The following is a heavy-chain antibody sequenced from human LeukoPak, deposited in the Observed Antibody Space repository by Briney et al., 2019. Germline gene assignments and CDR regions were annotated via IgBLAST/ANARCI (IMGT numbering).Heavy chain of an antibody. D-gene: IGHD3-3*01. CDR2: IYSDGSIT. CDR1: GFTFSSYW. CDR3: AREGRITIFGVVKNWFDP. J-gene: IGHJ5*02. V-gene: IGHV3-74*01. Sequence: GGSLRLSCVASGFTFSSYWMHWVRQVPGKGLVWVSRIYSDGSITSYADSVKGRFTISRDNAKNTLYLQMNSLRAGDTAVYYCAREGRITIFGVVKNWFDPWGQGTLVTVSS.